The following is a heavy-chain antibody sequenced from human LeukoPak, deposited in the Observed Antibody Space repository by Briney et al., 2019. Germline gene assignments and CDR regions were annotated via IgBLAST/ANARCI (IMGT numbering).Heavy chain of an antibody. CDR3: ARASI. Sequence: GGSLRLSCAASGFTVSSNYMSWVRQAPGKGLVWVSRINTDGSSTSYADSVKGRFTISRDNAKNTLYLQMNSLRAEDTAVYYCARASIWGQGTMVTVSS. CDR2: INTDGSST. CDR1: GFTVSSNY. V-gene: IGHV3-74*01. J-gene: IGHJ3*02.